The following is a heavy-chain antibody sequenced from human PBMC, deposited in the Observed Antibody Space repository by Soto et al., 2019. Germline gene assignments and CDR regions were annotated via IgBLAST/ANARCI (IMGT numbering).Heavy chain of an antibody. CDR2: IYYSGST. CDR1: GGSISSYY. J-gene: IGHJ4*02. Sequence: SETLSLTCTVSGGSISSYYWSWIRQPPGKGLEWIGYIYYSGSTNYNPSLKSRVTISVDTSKNQFSLKLSSVTAADTAVYYCARRYSSGFDYWGQGTLVTVS. V-gene: IGHV4-59*01. D-gene: IGHD6-19*01. CDR3: ARRYSSGFDY.